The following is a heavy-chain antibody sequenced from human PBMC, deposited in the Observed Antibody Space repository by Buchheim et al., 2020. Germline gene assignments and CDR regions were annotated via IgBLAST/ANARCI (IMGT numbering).Heavy chain of an antibody. V-gene: IGHV4-34*01. CDR3: ARAIFYLPTLYYMDV. D-gene: IGHD2-15*01. Sequence: QVQLQQWGAGQLKPSETLSLTCGVHNGSFSGHYWTWIRQAPGKGLEWIGEINQSGSTDYNPSLKSRLTISVDPSRNSFSLRLSSVTAADTAVYYCARAIFYLPTLYYMDVWGKGTT. CDR1: NGSFSGHY. J-gene: IGHJ6*03. CDR2: INQSGST.